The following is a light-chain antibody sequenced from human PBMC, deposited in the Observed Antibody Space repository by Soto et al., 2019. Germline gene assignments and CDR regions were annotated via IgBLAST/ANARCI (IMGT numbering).Light chain of an antibody. CDR3: CSYAGSYTLV. CDR2: DVS. J-gene: IGLJ3*02. CDR1: SGDVGGYNF. V-gene: IGLV2-11*01. Sequence: QSVLTQPRSVSGSPGQSVTISCTGTSGDVGGYNFVSWYQHHPGKAPKLMIYDVSKRPSGVPDRFSGSKSGSTASLTISGLQAEDEADYYCCSYAGSYTLVFGGGTKLTVL.